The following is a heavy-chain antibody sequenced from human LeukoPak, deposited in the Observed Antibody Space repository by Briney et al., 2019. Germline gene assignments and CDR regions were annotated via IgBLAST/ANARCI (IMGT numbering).Heavy chain of an antibody. V-gene: IGHV4-31*03. D-gene: IGHD2-8*01. CDR2: IYYSGST. J-gene: IGHJ6*03. CDR3: ARASAGVPDYYMDV. Sequence: PSQTLSLTCTVSGGSISSGGYYWSWIRQHPGKGLERIGYIYYSGSTYYNPSLKSRVTISVDTSKNQFSLKLSSVTAADTAVYYCARASAGVPDYYMDVWGKGTTVTVSS. CDR1: GGSISSGGYY.